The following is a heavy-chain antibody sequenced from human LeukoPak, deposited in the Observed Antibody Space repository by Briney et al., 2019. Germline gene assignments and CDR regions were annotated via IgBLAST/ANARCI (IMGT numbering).Heavy chain of an antibody. V-gene: IGHV3-23*01. D-gene: IGHD1-20*01. Sequence: PGGSLRLSCAASGFTFSSYAMSWVRQAPGKGLEWVSAISGSGGSTYYADSVKGWFTISRDNSKNTLYLQMNSLRAEDTAVYYCAKDLTGTTLSDFDYWGQGTLVTVSS. J-gene: IGHJ4*02. CDR1: GFTFSSYA. CDR2: ISGSGGST. CDR3: AKDLTGTTLSDFDY.